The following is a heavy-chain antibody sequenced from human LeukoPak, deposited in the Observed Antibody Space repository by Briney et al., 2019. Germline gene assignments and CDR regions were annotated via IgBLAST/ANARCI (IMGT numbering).Heavy chain of an antibody. CDR2: ISKNGGST. Sequence: GGSLRLSCAASGFNFNYYGMHWVRQAPGKGLEHVSAISKNGGSTYYANSLKGRFTISRDNSKNTLYLQMNSLRAEDTAVYYCAKEGARDGYNYPFFDYWGQGTLVTVSS. J-gene: IGHJ4*02. V-gene: IGHV3-64*01. D-gene: IGHD5-24*01. CDR3: AKEGARDGYNYPFFDY. CDR1: GFNFNYYG.